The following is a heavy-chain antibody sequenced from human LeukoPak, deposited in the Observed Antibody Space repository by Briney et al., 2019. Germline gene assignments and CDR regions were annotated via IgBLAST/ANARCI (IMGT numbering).Heavy chain of an antibody. Sequence: TGGSLRLSCAASGFTFSSYGMHWVRQAPGKGLEWVAVISYDGSNKYYADSVKGRFTVSRDNHKNTFYLQMNSLRAEDTAVYYCASDFSGSGTYYNGSPYYYGMDVWGQGTTVTVSS. CDR1: GFTFSSYG. J-gene: IGHJ6*01. V-gene: IGHV3-30*03. CDR2: ISYDGSNK. CDR3: ASDFSGSGTYYNGSPYYYGMDV. D-gene: IGHD3-10*01.